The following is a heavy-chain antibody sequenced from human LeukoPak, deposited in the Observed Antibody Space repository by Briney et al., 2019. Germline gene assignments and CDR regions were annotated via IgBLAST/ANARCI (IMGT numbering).Heavy chain of an antibody. CDR1: GFTFSSYG. J-gene: IGHJ4*02. V-gene: IGHV3-30*18. Sequence: GGSLRLSCAASGFTFSSYGMHWVRQAPGKGLEWVAVISYDGSNKYYADSVKGRFTISRDNSKNTLYLQMSSLRAEDTAVYYCAKDHLQQLPLGLDHWGQGTLVTVSS. D-gene: IGHD6-13*01. CDR3: AKDHLQQLPLGLDH. CDR2: ISYDGSNK.